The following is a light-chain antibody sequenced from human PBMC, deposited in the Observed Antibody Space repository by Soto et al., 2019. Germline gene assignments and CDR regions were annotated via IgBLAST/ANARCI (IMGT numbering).Light chain of an antibody. CDR3: QSSDSSLSGSV. CDR1: SSNIGAGYD. Sequence: QSVLTQPPSVSGAPGQRVTISCTGSSSNIGAGYDVHWYQQLPGTAPKLLIYGNSNRPSGVPDRFSGSKSGTSASLAITGRQAEDEADYYCQSSDSSLSGSVFGGGTKVTVL. CDR2: GNS. J-gene: IGLJ3*02. V-gene: IGLV1-40*01.